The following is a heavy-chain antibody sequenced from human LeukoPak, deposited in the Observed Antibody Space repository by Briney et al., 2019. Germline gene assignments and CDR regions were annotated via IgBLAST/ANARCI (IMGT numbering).Heavy chain of an antibody. Sequence: GESLRLSCAASGFTFSSYEMNWVRQAPGKGLEWVSYISSSGSTIYYADSVKGRFTISRDNAKNSLYLQMNSLRAEDTAVYYCAREDCSGGSCHFDYWGQGTLVTVSS. CDR2: ISSSGSTI. D-gene: IGHD2-15*01. J-gene: IGHJ4*02. CDR3: AREDCSGGSCHFDY. V-gene: IGHV3-48*03. CDR1: GFTFSSYE.